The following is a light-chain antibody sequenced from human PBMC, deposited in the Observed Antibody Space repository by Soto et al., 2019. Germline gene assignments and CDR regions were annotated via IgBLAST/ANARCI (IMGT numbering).Light chain of an antibody. Sequence: QSALTQPASVSGSPGQSITISCTGTSSDVGGYNYVSWYQQHPGKAPKFMIYDVSNQPSGVSNRFSGSKSGNTPSLTFSGFQAEDEADYSCSSYTTSNTRQIFFETGTKVTVL. CDR1: SSDVGGYNY. CDR3: SSYTTSNTRQIF. CDR2: DVS. J-gene: IGLJ1*01. V-gene: IGLV2-14*01.